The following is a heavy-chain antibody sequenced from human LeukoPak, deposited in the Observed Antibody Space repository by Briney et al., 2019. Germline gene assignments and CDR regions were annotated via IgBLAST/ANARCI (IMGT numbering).Heavy chain of an antibody. CDR2: ISRTSGNI. V-gene: IGHV3-21*01. CDR3: ATEFLGAVAETGDY. Sequence: GGSLRLSCAASGFPFSSYAMNWVRQAPGKGLEWVSSISRTSGNIYYADSVKGRFTISRDNAKNSLYLQMNSLRAEDTAVYYCATEFLGAVAETGDYWGQGTLVAVSS. J-gene: IGHJ4*02. CDR1: GFPFSSYA. D-gene: IGHD6-19*01.